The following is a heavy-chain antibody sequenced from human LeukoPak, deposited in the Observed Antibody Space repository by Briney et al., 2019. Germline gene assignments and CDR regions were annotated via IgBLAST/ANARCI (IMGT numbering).Heavy chain of an antibody. D-gene: IGHD2-15*01. CDR3: ARDNSGGSTWWFDP. Sequence: GGSLRLSCAASGFTFSDYNMRWVRQAPGKGLEWVSSISRSGSTKYYADSVKGRFTISRDNAKNSLFLQMNSLRAEDTAVYYCARDNSGGSTWWFDPWGQGTLVTVSS. J-gene: IGHJ5*02. CDR1: GFTFSDYN. V-gene: IGHV3-11*01. CDR2: ISRSGSTK.